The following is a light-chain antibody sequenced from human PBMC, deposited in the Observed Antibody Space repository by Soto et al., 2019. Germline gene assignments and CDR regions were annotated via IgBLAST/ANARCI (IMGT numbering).Light chain of an antibody. CDR3: CSYAGSSTSWV. V-gene: IGLV2-23*01. CDR2: EDS. J-gene: IGLJ3*02. CDR1: SSDAGNYNF. Sequence: QSALTQPASVSGSLGQSITISCTGSSSDAGNYNFVSWYQQHPGKAPKVIIYEDSTRPSGVSNRISGSKSGNTASLTISGLQAEDEAHYYCCSYAGSSTSWVFGGGTKLTV.